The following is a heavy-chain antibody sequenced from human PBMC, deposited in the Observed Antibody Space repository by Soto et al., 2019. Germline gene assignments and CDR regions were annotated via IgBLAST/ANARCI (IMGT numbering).Heavy chain of an antibody. D-gene: IGHD3-3*01. Sequence: PGGSLRLSCAASGFTFSSYGMHWVRQAPGKGLEWVAVISYDGSNKYYADSVKGRFTISRDNSKNTLYLQMNSLRAEDTAVYYCAKNYVFLSGYYILERDAFDIWGQGKMDTV. V-gene: IGHV3-30*18. CDR1: GFTFSSYG. CDR2: ISYDGSNK. J-gene: IGHJ3*02. CDR3: AKNYVFLSGYYILERDAFDI.